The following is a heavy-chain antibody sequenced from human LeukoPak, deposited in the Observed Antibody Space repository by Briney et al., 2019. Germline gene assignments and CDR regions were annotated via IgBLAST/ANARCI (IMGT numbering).Heavy chain of an antibody. J-gene: IGHJ3*02. V-gene: IGHV4-4*07. D-gene: IGHD3-22*01. Sequence: SETLSLTCAVSGGSISSYYWSWIRQPAGKGLEWIGRIYTSGSTNYNPSLKSRVTMSVDTSKNQFSLKLSSVTAADTAVYYCARDRDYYDSSGPPQNAFDIWGQGTMVTVSS. CDR3: ARDRDYYDSSGPPQNAFDI. CDR1: GGSISSYY. CDR2: IYTSGST.